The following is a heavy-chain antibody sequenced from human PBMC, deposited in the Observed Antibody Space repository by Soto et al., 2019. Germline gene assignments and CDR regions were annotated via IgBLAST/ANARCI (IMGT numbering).Heavy chain of an antibody. CDR1: GYTFTSYG. Sequence: VASVKVSCKASGYTFTSYGISWVRQAPGQGLEWMGWISAYNGNTNYAQKLQGRVTMTTDTSTSTAYMELRSLRSDDTAVYYCARDGVIAVAGPRCDYWGQGTLVTVSS. D-gene: IGHD6-19*01. J-gene: IGHJ4*02. CDR2: ISAYNGNT. CDR3: ARDGVIAVAGPRCDY. V-gene: IGHV1-18*01.